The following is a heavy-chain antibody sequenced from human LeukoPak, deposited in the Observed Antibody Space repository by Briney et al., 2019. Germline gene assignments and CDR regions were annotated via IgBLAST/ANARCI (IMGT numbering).Heavy chain of an antibody. D-gene: IGHD2-21*01. V-gene: IGHV3-23*01. CDR1: GFTFSSYA. Sequence: GGSLRLSCAASGFTFSSYAMSWVRQAPGKGVEGVSAISGSGGSKYYADSVKGRLTISRHNSKNTLYLQMNSLRAEDTAVYYCAKFLPTHIVVANYYFDYWGQGTLVTVSS. J-gene: IGHJ4*02. CDR3: AKFLPTHIVVANYYFDY. CDR2: ISGSGGSK.